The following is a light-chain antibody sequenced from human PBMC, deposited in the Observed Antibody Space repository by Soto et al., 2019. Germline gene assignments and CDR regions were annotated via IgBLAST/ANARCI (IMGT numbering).Light chain of an antibody. Sequence: QSVLTQPPSASGAPGQSVTISCTGTSSDVGGYNYVSWYQQYPGKAPKLMIYEVSKRPSGVPDRFSGSKSDNTASLTVSGLQAEDEADYYCSSYAGSNTVVFGGGTKLTVV. CDR1: SSDVGGYNY. CDR2: EVS. J-gene: IGLJ2*01. CDR3: SSYAGSNTVV. V-gene: IGLV2-8*01.